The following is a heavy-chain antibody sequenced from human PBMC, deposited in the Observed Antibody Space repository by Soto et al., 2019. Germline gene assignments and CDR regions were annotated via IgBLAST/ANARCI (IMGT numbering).Heavy chain of an antibody. CDR2: IDWDDDK. J-gene: IGHJ4*02. V-gene: IGHV2-70*01. Sequence: SGPPLVNPTQTLTLTCTFSGFSLSTSGMCVSWIRQPPGKALEWLALIDWDDDKYYSTSLKTRLTISKDTSKNQVVLTMTNMDPVDTATYYCARIRYFDWFHQFDYWGQGTLVTVSS. CDR3: ARIRYFDWFHQFDY. CDR1: GFSLSTSGMC. D-gene: IGHD3-9*01.